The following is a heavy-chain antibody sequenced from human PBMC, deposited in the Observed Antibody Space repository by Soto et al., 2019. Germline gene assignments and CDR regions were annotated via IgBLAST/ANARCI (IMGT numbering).Heavy chain of an antibody. D-gene: IGHD4-17*01. Sequence: PSETLSLTCTVFGGSVSIGDYLWSWIRQRPGKGLEWIGYIHDSGNTYYNPSLKSRVTISLDTSKNQFSLKVTSMTAADTAVYFCARARGGDSGDYASLFDRWGQGNLVTV. CDR2: IHDSGNT. CDR1: GGSVSIGDYL. V-gene: IGHV4-30-4*01. J-gene: IGHJ5*02. CDR3: ARARGGDSGDYASLFDR.